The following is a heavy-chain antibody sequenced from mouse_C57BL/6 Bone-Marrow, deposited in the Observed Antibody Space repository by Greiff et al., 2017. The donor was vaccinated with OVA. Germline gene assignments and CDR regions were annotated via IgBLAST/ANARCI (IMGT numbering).Heavy chain of an antibody. Sequence: EVKLMESEGGLVQPGSSMKLSCTASGFTFSDYYMAWVRQVPEKGLEWVANINYDGSSTYYLDSLKSRFIISRDNAKNILYLQMSSLKSEDTATYYCARDSHHYYYGSSYGYWYFDVWGTGTTVTVSS. CDR2: INYDGSST. D-gene: IGHD1-1*01. CDR3: ARDSHHYYYGSSYGYWYFDV. V-gene: IGHV5-16*01. J-gene: IGHJ1*03. CDR1: GFTFSDYY.